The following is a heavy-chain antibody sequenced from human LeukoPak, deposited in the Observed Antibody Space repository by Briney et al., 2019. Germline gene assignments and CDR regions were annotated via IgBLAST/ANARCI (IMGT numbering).Heavy chain of an antibody. J-gene: IGHJ4*02. CDR3: ASSGSYRFDY. Sequence: GGPLRLSCAASGFTFSSYSMNWVRQAPGKGLEWVSHITASGTAMFYADSVKGRFTISRDNAKNSLYLQMNSLRDEDTAVYYCASSGSYRFDYWDQGTLVTVSS. CDR2: ITASGTAM. V-gene: IGHV3-48*02. D-gene: IGHD1-26*01. CDR1: GFTFSSYS.